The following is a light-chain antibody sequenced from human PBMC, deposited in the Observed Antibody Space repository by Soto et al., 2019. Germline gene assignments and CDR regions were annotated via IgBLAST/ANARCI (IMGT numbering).Light chain of an antibody. J-gene: IGKJ1*01. V-gene: IGKV3-15*01. CDR1: QSVKSS. CDR3: QQYVSSPWA. Sequence: IIMTQSPATRSVSPLEIATVSCMASQSVKSSLAWYQQKPGQAPRLLIYGASTRATGIPARFSGSGSGTDFTLTISRLEPEDFAVYYCQQYVSSPWAFGQGTKVDIK. CDR2: GAS.